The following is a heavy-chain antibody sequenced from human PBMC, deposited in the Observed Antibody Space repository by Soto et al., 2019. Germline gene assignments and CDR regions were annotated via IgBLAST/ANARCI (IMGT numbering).Heavy chain of an antibody. D-gene: IGHD3-10*01. J-gene: IGHJ5*02. CDR2: IYYSGST. Sequence: SETLSLTCTVSGGSISSYYWSWIRQPPGKGLEWIGYIYYSGSTNYNPSLKSRVTISVDTSKNQFSLKLSSVTAADTAVYYCARAFRPTMVRGERLDPWGQGTLVTVSS. CDR1: GGSISSYY. V-gene: IGHV4-59*01. CDR3: ARAFRPTMVRGERLDP.